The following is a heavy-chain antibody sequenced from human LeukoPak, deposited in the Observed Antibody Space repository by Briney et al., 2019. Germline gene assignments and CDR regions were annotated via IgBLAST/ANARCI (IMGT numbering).Heavy chain of an antibody. D-gene: IGHD2-2*01. CDR2: IYYSGST. Sequence: WETLSLTCTVSGGSISSYYWSWIRQPPGKGLEWVGYIYYSGSTNYNPSLKSRVTTSVDTSKNQLSLKLSSVTAADTAVYYCARVIGYCSSTSCFGYFDYWGQGTLVTVSS. CDR1: GGSISSYY. J-gene: IGHJ4*02. V-gene: IGHV4-59*08. CDR3: ARVIGYCSSTSCFGYFDY.